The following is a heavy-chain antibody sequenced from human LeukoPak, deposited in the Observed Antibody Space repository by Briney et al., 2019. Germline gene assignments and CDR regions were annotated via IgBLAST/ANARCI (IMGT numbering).Heavy chain of an antibody. D-gene: IGHD2-2*01. CDR3: ARRAIVVVPAAKYPRVHAFDI. CDR2: INHSGST. CDR1: GGSFSGYY. V-gene: IGHV4-34*01. Sequence: SETLSLTCAVYGGSFSGYYWSWIRQPPGKGLEWIGEINHSGSTNYNPSLKSRVTISVDTSKNQFSLKLSSVTAADTAVYYCARRAIVVVPAAKYPRVHAFDIWGQGTMVTVSS. J-gene: IGHJ3*02.